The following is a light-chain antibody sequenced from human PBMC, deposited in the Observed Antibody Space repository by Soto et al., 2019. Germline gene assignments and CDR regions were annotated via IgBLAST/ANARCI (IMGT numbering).Light chain of an antibody. CDR1: SSNIGAGYD. V-gene: IGLV1-40*01. Sequence: QSVLTQPPSVSGAPGQSVTISCTGASSNIGAGYDVHWYQQLAGTAPKLLIFGNNNRPTGVPDRFSGSKSGASASLAITGLLPEDEGDYYCQSYDNSLGASVVFGGGTKVTVL. J-gene: IGLJ2*01. CDR2: GNN. CDR3: QSYDNSLGASVV.